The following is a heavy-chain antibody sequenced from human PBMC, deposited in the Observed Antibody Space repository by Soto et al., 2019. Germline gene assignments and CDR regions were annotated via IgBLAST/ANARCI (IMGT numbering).Heavy chain of an antibody. Sequence: SVKVSCKASGGTFSSYAISWVRQAPGQGLEWMGGIIPIFGTANYAQKFQGRVTITADESTSTAYMELSSLRSEDTAVYYCARHYDFWSGYLGPGFDYWGQGTLVTVSS. D-gene: IGHD3-3*01. CDR2: IIPIFGTA. CDR1: GGTFSSYA. J-gene: IGHJ4*02. V-gene: IGHV1-69*13. CDR3: ARHYDFWSGYLGPGFDY.